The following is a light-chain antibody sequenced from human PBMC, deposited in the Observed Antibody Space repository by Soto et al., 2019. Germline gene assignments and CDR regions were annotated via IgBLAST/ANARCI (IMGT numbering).Light chain of an antibody. CDR2: DVS. CDR3: SSYAGNYVYV. Sequence: SVLTQPRSVSGSPGQSVTIPCTGTSGDVGGYNYVSWYQRHAGKGPKLIIYDVSERPSGVPDRFSASKSGNTASLTISGLQAEDEADYYCSSYAGNYVYVFGSGTKVTVL. J-gene: IGLJ1*01. V-gene: IGLV2-11*01. CDR1: SGDVGGYNY.